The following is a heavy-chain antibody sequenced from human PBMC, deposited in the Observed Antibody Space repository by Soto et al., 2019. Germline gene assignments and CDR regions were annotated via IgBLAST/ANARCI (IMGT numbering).Heavy chain of an antibody. J-gene: IGHJ4*02. CDR3: ARDPGGRFDS. CDR1: GGSISNYY. Sequence: PSETLSLTCTVSGGSISNYYCSWIRQPPGGGLEWIGYIYYSGSTNYNPALKSRLTISVGTSRKEFSLRLTSVTAADSAVYYCARDPGGRFDSWGQGTLVTVSS. D-gene: IGHD1-26*01. V-gene: IGHV4-59*01. CDR2: IYYSGST.